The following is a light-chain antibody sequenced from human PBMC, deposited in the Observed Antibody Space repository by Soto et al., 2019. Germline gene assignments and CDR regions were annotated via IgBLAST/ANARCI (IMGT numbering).Light chain of an antibody. J-gene: IGLJ1*01. V-gene: IGLV2-14*03. CDR2: DVT. Sequence: QSALTQPASVSGSPGQSITISCSGTSSDIGGYNYVSWYQQHPGKAPKLMIYDVTNRPSGVSDRFSGSMSGNTVSLTTSGLKAEDEADYYCSYYTTRSYTTSSSPLVFGTGTQLTVL. CDR3: SYYTTRSYTTSSSPLV. CDR1: SSDIGGYNY.